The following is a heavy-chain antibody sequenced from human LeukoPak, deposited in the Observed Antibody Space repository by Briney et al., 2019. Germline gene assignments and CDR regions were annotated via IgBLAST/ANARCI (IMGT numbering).Heavy chain of an antibody. CDR2: INPNSGAT. D-gene: IGHD5-24*01. Sequence: GASVKVSCKASGYTFTGYYMHWVRQAPGQGLEWMGWINPNSGATNSAQKFQGRVTMTRDMSISTTYMELNRLRSDDTAMYYCARVSRGRPSFPSDPFDTWGQGTKVTVSS. J-gene: IGHJ3*02. CDR3: ARVSRGRPSFPSDPFDT. V-gene: IGHV1-2*02. CDR1: GYTFTGYY.